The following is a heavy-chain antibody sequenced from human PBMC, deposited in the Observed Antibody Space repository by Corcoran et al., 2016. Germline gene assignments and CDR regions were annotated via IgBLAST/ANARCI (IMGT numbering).Heavy chain of an antibody. CDR1: GFTFSSYS. CDR3: ARARGTYYDSRDDY. CDR2: ISSSSSYI. D-gene: IGHD3-22*01. Sequence: EVQLVESGGGLVKPGGSLRLSCAASGFTFSSYSMNWVRQAPGKGLEWVSSISSSSSYIYYADSVKGRFTISRDNAKNSLYLQMNSLRAEDTAVYYCARARGTYYDSRDDYWGQGTLVTVSS. V-gene: IGHV3-21*01. J-gene: IGHJ4*02.